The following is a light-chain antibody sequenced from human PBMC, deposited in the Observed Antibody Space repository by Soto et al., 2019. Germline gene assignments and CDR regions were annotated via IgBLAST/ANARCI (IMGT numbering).Light chain of an antibody. J-gene: IGKJ4*01. Sequence: DIQRTQSPSSLSASVGDRVTITCQASQDISNYLNWYQQKRGKAPKLLIYDASNLETGVPSRFSGSGSGTDFTFTISSLQPEDIATYYCQQYDNLPLTCGGGTKVEIK. CDR3: QQYDNLPLT. CDR2: DAS. V-gene: IGKV1-33*01. CDR1: QDISNY.